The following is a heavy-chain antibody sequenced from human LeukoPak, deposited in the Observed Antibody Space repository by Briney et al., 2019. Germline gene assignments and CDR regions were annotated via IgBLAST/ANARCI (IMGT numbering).Heavy chain of an antibody. CDR2: TSSSDAGT. J-gene: IGHJ4*02. CDR3: AKAPVTSCRGAYCYPFDS. D-gene: IGHD2-21*01. V-gene: IGHV3-23*01. Sequence: GGSLRLSCAASGFTFSGYAMSWVRQTPGKGLEWVAATSSSDAGTYHADSVRGRFTISRDNSKNTLYLQMNSLRAEDAAVYFCAKAPVTSCRGAYCYPFDSWCQGTLVTVSS. CDR1: GFTFSGYA.